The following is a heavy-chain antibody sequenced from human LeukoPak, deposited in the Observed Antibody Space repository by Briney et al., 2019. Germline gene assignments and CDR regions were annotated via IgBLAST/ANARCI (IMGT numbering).Heavy chain of an antibody. D-gene: IGHD2-2*02. V-gene: IGHV1-2*02. Sequence: ASVKVSCKASGYTFTGYYMLWVRQAPGQGLEWMGWINPNSGGTNYAQKFQGRVTMTRDTSISTAYMELSRLRSDDTAVYYCARGFVVVPAAINDPWGQGTLVTVSS. CDR2: INPNSGGT. J-gene: IGHJ5*02. CDR1: GYTFTGYY. CDR3: ARGFVVVPAAINDP.